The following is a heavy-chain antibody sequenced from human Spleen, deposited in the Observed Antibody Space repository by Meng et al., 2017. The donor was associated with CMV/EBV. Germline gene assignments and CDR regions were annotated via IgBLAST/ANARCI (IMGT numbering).Heavy chain of an antibody. CDR3: ARGDLEQSYDFWSGYSYYYYYGMDV. Sequence: GGSLRLSCAASGFTFSDYYMSWIRQAPGKGLEWVSYISSSSTIYYADSVKGRFTISRDNAKNSLYLQMNSLRAEDTAVYYCARGDLEQSYDFWSGYSYYYYYGMDVWGQGTTVTVSS. V-gene: IGHV3-69-1*01. CDR2: ISSSSTI. D-gene: IGHD3-3*01. J-gene: IGHJ6*02. CDR1: GFTFSDYY.